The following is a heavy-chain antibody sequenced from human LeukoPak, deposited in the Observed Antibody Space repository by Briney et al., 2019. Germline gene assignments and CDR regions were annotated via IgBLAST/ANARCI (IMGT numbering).Heavy chain of an antibody. J-gene: IGHJ4*02. CDR3: ARDYGDYKFDY. CDR1: GFTFSSYA. V-gene: IGHV3-23*01. D-gene: IGHD4-17*01. CDR2: ISGSGGST. Sequence: GGSLRLSCAASGFTFSSYAKSWVRQAPGKGLEWVSAISGSGGSTYYADSVKGRLTISRDNSKNTLYLQMNSLRAEDTAVYYCARDYGDYKFDYWGQGTLVTVPS.